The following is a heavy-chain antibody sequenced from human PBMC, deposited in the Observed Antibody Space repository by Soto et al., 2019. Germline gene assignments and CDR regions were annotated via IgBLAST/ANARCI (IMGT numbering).Heavy chain of an antibody. CDR3: ARGPLSGSSSGWYFDY. D-gene: IGHD6-19*01. CDR1: GYTFTSYY. Sequence: GASVKVSCKASGYTFTSYYMHWVRQAPGQGLEWMGIINPSGGSTSYAQKFQGRVTMTRDTSTSTVYMELSSLRSEDTAVYYCARGPLSGSSSGWYFDYWGQGTLVTVSS. V-gene: IGHV1-46*01. J-gene: IGHJ4*02. CDR2: INPSGGST.